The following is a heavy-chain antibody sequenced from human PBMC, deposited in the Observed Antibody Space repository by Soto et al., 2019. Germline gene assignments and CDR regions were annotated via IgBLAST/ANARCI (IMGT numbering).Heavy chain of an antibody. Sequence: EVQLVESGGDLVQPGGSLRLSCAASGFSFASSWLTWVRQAPGKGLERVANIKKDGSKINYLDSVRGRFTVSRDNAKNSLYLEVNSLRAEDTARYYCARDVSPGSSSLYLDAFDIWGQGTMVTVSS. V-gene: IGHV3-7*05. CDR1: GFSFASSW. J-gene: IGHJ3*02. D-gene: IGHD6-13*01. CDR3: ARDVSPGSSSLYLDAFDI. CDR2: IKKDGSKI.